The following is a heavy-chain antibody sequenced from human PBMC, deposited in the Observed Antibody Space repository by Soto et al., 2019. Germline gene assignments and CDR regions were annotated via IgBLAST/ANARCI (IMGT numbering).Heavy chain of an antibody. CDR1: GGTFSSYT. CDR2: IIPILGIA. D-gene: IGHD3-16*02. V-gene: IGHV1-69*02. Sequence: SVKVSCKASGGTFSSYTISWVRQAPGQGLEWMGRIIPILGIANYAQKFQGRVTITADKSTSTAYMELSSLRSEDTAVYYCARTYYDYIWGSYRLDAFDIWGQGTMVTVSS. CDR3: ARTYYDYIWGSYRLDAFDI. J-gene: IGHJ3*02.